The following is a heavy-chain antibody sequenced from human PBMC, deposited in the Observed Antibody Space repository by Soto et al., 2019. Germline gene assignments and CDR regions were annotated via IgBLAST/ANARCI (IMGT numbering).Heavy chain of an antibody. Sequence: VGSLRLSCAASGFTFSSYGIHWVRQAPGKGLEWVAVISFDGSNKYYADSVKGRFTISRDNSQNTLYLQMNSLRTEDTAVFYCAKEGRRGYSYGYYGMDVWGQGTTVTVSS. CDR2: ISFDGSNK. V-gene: IGHV3-30*18. D-gene: IGHD5-18*01. CDR1: GFTFSSYG. CDR3: AKEGRRGYSYGYYGMDV. J-gene: IGHJ6*02.